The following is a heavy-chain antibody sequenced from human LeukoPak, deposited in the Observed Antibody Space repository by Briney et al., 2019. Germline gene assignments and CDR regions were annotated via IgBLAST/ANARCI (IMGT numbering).Heavy chain of an antibody. CDR1: GYTFSSYW. Sequence: GESLKISCKASGYTFSSYWIGWVRQVPETGLEWMGIIFPGDSETRYSPSFQGQVTISADESTNTAYLQWSSLRASDSAIYYCARFSASFDFWGQGTLVTVSS. CDR2: IFPGDSET. V-gene: IGHV5-51*01. CDR3: ARFSASFDF. D-gene: IGHD2-21*01. J-gene: IGHJ4*02.